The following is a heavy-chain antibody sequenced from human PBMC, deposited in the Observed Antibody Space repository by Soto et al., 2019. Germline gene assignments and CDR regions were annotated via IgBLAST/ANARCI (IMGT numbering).Heavy chain of an antibody. D-gene: IGHD4-17*01. Sequence: QVQLVESGGGVVQPGRSLRLSCAASGFTFSSYGMHWVRQAPGKGLEWVAVIWYDGSNKYYADSVKGRFTISRDNSKNTLYLQMNSLRAEDTAVYHCARDPTRSGDSSEYFQHWGQGTLVTVSS. CDR1: GFTFSSYG. V-gene: IGHV3-33*01. J-gene: IGHJ1*01. CDR3: ARDPTRSGDSSEYFQH. CDR2: IWYDGSNK.